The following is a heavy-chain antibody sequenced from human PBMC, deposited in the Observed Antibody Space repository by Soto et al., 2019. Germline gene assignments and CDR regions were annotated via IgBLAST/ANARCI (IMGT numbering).Heavy chain of an antibody. J-gene: IGHJ6*02. CDR3: ARYAYDYYDGMDV. Sequence: SETLSLTYAVSGYSIDSGYYWGWVRQPPGKGLEWIGNIYHSGSTYFNPSLRSRVTISQDTTRNQFSLRLSAVTAADTAVYFCARYAYDYYDGMDVWGQGTTVTVAS. CDR1: GYSIDSGYY. CDR2: IYHSGST. V-gene: IGHV4-38-2*01.